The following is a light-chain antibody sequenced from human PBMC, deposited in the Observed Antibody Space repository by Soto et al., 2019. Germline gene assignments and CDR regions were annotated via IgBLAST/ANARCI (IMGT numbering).Light chain of an antibody. J-gene: IGKJ1*01. CDR3: LQRSNWPVT. V-gene: IGKV3-11*01. CDR1: QSVSSY. CDR2: DAS. Sequence: EIVLTQSPATLSLSPVERATLSCRASQSVSSYLAWYQQKPGQAPRLLIYDASNRATGIPARFSGSGSGTDFTLTISSLEPEDFAVYYCLQRSNWPVTFGQGTK.